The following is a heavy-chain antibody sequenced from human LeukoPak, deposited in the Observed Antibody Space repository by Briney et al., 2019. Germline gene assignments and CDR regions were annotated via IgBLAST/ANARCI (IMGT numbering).Heavy chain of an antibody. J-gene: IGHJ4*02. Sequence: PSETLSLTCTVSGGSVSSDYWSWIRQPPGKGLEWIGYIYHTGNSHYNPSLKSRATISLDTSKNQFSLKLTSVTAADTAVYFCARHPFSSPFDYWGQGTLVTVSS. V-gene: IGHV4-59*08. D-gene: IGHD2/OR15-2a*01. CDR3: ARHPFSSPFDY. CDR2: IYHTGNS. CDR1: GGSVSSDY.